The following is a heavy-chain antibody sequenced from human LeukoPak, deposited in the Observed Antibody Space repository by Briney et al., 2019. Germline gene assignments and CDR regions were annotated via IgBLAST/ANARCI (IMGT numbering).Heavy chain of an antibody. D-gene: IGHD5-24*01. CDR3: ARDPVRRDGYNLDY. V-gene: IGHV1-2*02. J-gene: IGHJ4*02. Sequence: ASVTVSCTASGHSFTDYHLHWVRQAPGQGLEWMGWINLISGGTEYAEKFQGRVTMTRDTSISTFYMELSSLRSDGTALYYCARDPVRRDGYNLDYWGQGTLVTVSS. CDR2: INLISGGT. CDR1: GHSFTDYH.